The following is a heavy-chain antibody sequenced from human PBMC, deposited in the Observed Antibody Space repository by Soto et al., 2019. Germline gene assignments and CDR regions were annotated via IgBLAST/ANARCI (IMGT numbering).Heavy chain of an antibody. D-gene: IGHD6-13*01. Sequence: QVQLQQWGAGLLKPSETLSLTCAVYGGSFSGYYWSWIRQPPGKGLEWIGEINHSGSTNYNPSLKMRVTIPVDTYKDQFSLKLSSVTAADTAVYYCARGLRVAEAGTFEFDPWGQGTLVTVSS. V-gene: IGHV4-34*01. CDR2: INHSGST. J-gene: IGHJ5*02. CDR3: ARGLRVAEAGTFEFDP. CDR1: GGSFSGYY.